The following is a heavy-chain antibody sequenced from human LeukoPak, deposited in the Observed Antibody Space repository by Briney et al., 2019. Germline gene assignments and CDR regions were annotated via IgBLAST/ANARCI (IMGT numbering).Heavy chain of an antibody. J-gene: IGHJ4*02. D-gene: IGHD5-24*01. CDR1: GFTFSDYY. Sequence: GGSLRLSCAASGFTFSDYYMSWIRQAPGKGLEWVSYISSSGSTIYYADSVKGRFTISRDNAKNSLYLQINSLRAEDTAVYYCARGERWLQFYYFDYWGQGTLVTVSS. CDR2: ISSSGSTI. CDR3: ARGERWLQFYYFDY. V-gene: IGHV3-11*01.